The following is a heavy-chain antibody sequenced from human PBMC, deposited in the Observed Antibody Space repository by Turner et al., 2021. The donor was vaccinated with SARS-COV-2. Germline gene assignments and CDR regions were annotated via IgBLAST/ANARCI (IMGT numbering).Heavy chain of an antibody. J-gene: IGHJ4*02. Sequence: EVQLVESGGGLIQPGGSLRLSCAASGFTVSSNYMSWVRQAPGKGLEWVSSISSTSNYIFYADSVKGRFTISRDNAKNSLYLQMNSLRVEDTAVYYCARGANGNFDYWGQGALVTVSS. D-gene: IGHD1-26*01. CDR2: ISSTSNYI. V-gene: IGHV3-21*01. CDR1: GFTVSSNY. CDR3: ARGANGNFDY.